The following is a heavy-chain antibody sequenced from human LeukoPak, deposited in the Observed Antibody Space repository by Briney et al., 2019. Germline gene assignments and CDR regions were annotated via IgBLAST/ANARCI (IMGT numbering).Heavy chain of an antibody. CDR1: GFSFSSYA. Sequence: GGSLRLSCAVSGFSFSSYATSWVRQAPGKGLEWVSALSGSGGSTYYADSVKGRFSISRDNSKNTLYLQMDSLRAEDTAVYYCAKDFRYCSSTTCYSFDYWGQGTLVTVSS. CDR3: AKDFRYCSSTTCYSFDY. V-gene: IGHV3-23*01. CDR2: LSGSGGST. J-gene: IGHJ4*02. D-gene: IGHD2-2*02.